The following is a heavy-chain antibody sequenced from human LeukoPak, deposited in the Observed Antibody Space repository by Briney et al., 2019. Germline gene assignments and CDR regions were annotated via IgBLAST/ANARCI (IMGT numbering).Heavy chain of an antibody. CDR2: ISSSGSTI. CDR1: GFTFSSYE. Sequence: AGGSLRLSCAASGFTFSSYEMNWVRQAPGKGLEWASYISSSGSTIYYADSVKGRFTISRDNAKNSLYLQMNSLRAEDTAVYYCAKNLGYYGSGSYSPYYYYMDVWGKGTTVTVSS. CDR3: AKNLGYYGSGSYSPYYYYMDV. J-gene: IGHJ6*03. V-gene: IGHV3-48*03. D-gene: IGHD3-10*01.